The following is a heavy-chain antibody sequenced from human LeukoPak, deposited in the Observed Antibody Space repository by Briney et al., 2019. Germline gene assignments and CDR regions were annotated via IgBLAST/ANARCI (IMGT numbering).Heavy chain of an antibody. CDR3: ARVPSEWELLPLGAFDI. D-gene: IGHD1-26*01. CDR2: IYHSGST. J-gene: IGHJ3*02. V-gene: IGHV4-38-2*02. CDR1: GYSISSGYY. Sequence: SETLFLTCTVSGYSISSGYYWGWIRQPPGKGLEWIGSIYHSGSTYYNPSLKSRVTISVDTSKNQFSLKLSSVTAADTAVYYCARVPSEWELLPLGAFDIWGQGTMVTVSS.